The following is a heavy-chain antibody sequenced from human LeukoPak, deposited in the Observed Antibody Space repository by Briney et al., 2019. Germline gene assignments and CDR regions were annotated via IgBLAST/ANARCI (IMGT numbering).Heavy chain of an antibody. D-gene: IGHD2-15*01. CDR1: GGFITTGSHY. CDR3: ARDSGGHDY. J-gene: IGHJ4*02. Sequence: PSETLSLTCTVSGGFITTGSHYWGWVRQPPGKGLEWIGSIYHSGTTYYKSSLKSRVTISIDTSKTQFSLTLTSVTAADTAVYYCARDSGGHDYWGQGTLVTVSS. V-gene: IGHV4-39*02. CDR2: IYHSGTT.